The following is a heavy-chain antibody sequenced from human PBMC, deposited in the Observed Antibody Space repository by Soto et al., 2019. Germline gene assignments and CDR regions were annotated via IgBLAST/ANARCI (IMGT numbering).Heavy chain of an antibody. V-gene: IGHV3-7*03. J-gene: IGHJ4*02. CDR1: GFTFSSYW. Sequence: EVQVVESGGGLVQPGGSLRLSCAASGFTFSSYWMSWVRQAPGKGLEWVARINQDGSEKYYVDSVKGRFTISRDNAKNSLYLQMNSLSAEDTAVYYCARDYSGGSYYDYWGQGTLVTVSS. CDR3: ARDYSGGSYYDY. D-gene: IGHD1-26*01. CDR2: INQDGSEK.